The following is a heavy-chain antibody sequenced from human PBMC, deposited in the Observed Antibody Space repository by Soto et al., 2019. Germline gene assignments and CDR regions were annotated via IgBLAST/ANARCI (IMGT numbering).Heavy chain of an antibody. J-gene: IGHJ6*03. V-gene: IGHV1-69*04. D-gene: IGHD3-10*01. CDR3: ASGRRDVLLWFGESDYYMDV. Sequence: ASVKVSCKASGYTFTSYGISWVRQAPGQGLEWMGRIIPILGIANYAQKFQGRVTITADKSTSTAYMELSSLRSEDTAVYYCASGRRDVLLWFGESDYYMDVWGKGTTVTVSS. CDR2: IIPILGIA. CDR1: GYTFTSYG.